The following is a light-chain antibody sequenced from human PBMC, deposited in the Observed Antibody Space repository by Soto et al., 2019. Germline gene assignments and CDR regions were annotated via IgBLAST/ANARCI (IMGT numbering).Light chain of an antibody. J-gene: IGKJ4*01. Sequence: EIVLTQSPGTLSLSPGERATLSCRASQTVRTNYLAWFQHKRGQAPRLLIYGASSRATGIPDRFSGSGSGTDFTLTINRLEPEDFAVYFCQQYSDSPLTFGGGTKVEIK. CDR1: QTVRTNY. CDR3: QQYSDSPLT. V-gene: IGKV3-20*01. CDR2: GAS.